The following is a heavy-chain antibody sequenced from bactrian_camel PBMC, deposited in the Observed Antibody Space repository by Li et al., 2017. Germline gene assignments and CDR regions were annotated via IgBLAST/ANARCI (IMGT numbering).Heavy chain of an antibody. V-gene: IGHV3S53*01. CDR1: GYRVGTAG. CDR3: AADFDPPYGGSWYDGGPEFGY. Sequence: HVQLVESGGGSVQAGGSLKLSCVVSGYRVGTAGMGWFRQAPGKEREGVARLDATGYVTYATSVKGRFTISKDTAANTLYLQMTSLKPEDTAMYYCAADFDPPYGGSWYDGGPEFGYWGRGTQVTVS. J-gene: IGHJ6*01. CDR2: LDATGYV. D-gene: IGHD6*01.